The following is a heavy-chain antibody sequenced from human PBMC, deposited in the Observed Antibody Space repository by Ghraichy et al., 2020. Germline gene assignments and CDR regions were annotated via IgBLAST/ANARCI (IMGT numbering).Heavy chain of an antibody. D-gene: IGHD2-2*01. CDR1: GFTFSSYW. CDR3: ARDDSHIVVVPAAAKYYYYYYMDV. J-gene: IGHJ6*03. Sequence: GSLRLSCAASGFTFSSYWMSWVRQAPGKGLEWVANIKQDGSEKYYVDSVKGRFTISRDNAKNSLYLQMNSLRAEDTAVYYCARDDSHIVVVPAAAKYYYYYYMDVWGKGTTVTVSS. CDR2: IKQDGSEK. V-gene: IGHV3-7*01.